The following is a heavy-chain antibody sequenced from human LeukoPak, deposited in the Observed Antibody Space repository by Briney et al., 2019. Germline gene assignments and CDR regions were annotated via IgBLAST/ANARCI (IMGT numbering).Heavy chain of an antibody. CDR3: ARRAGAYSHPYDY. CDR2: ISGSGDNT. Sequence: GGTLRLSCAASGFTFSNYGMSWVRQAPGKGLEWVSSISGSGDNTHYSDSVKGRFTISRDNSKNTLYLQMNSLRAEDTAVYYCARRAGAYSHPYDYWGQGTLVTVSS. CDR1: GFTFSNYG. J-gene: IGHJ4*02. D-gene: IGHD4/OR15-4a*01. V-gene: IGHV3-23*01.